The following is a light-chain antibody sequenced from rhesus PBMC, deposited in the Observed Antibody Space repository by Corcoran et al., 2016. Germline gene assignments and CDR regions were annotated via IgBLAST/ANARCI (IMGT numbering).Light chain of an antibody. CDR1: QSISSW. V-gene: IGKV1-16*01. CDR2: KVA. J-gene: IGKJ3*01. CDR3: QQYNSAPFT. Sequence: DIQMTQSPSSLSASVGDKVTITCQASQSISSWLAWYQQKQGKAPKPLMYKVATLASGVPSRFSGGGSGKDVTLTISSLQPEDFATYYCQQYNSAPFTFGPGTKLDFK.